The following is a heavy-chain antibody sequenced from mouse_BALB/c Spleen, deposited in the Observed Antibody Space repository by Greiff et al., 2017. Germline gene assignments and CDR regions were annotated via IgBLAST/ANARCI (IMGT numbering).Heavy chain of an antibody. CDR1: GFNITDTY. V-gene: IGHV14-3*02. CDR3: AREDDYSYAMDY. J-gene: IGHJ4*01. CDR2: IDPANGNT. Sequence: EVQLQQSGAELVKPGASVKLSCTASGFNITDTYMHWVKQRPEQGLEWIGRIDPANGNTKYDSKFQGKATITADTSSNTAYLQLSSLTSEDTAVYYCAREDDYSYAMDYWGQGTSVTVSS. D-gene: IGHD2-4*01.